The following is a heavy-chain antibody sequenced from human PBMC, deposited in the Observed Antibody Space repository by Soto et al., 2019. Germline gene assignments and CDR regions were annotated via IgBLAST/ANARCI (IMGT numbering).Heavy chain of an antibody. CDR1: GYTLNEVA. CDR2: FDPDEAET. CDR3: TTYHGDYNFDH. D-gene: IGHD4-17*01. V-gene: IGHV1-24*01. J-gene: IGHJ5*02. Sequence: QVQLIQSGAEVKKPGASVKVSCKVSGYTLNEVAMHWVRQAPGKGLEWLGGFDPDEAETIYAQHFQGRVTMTEYTSTDTVYMELSSLRSEDTSLYFCTTYHGDYNFDHWGQRTLVTVSS.